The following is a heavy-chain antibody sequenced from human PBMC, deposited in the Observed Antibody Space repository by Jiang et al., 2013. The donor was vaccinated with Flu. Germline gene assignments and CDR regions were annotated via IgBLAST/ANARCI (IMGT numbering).Heavy chain of an antibody. D-gene: IGHD6-6*01. CDR3: ARSPSLIAARFGGVGDAFDI. Sequence: SLTCAISGDSVSSNSAAWNWIRQSPSRGLEWLGRTYYRSKWYNDYAVSVKSRITINPDTSKNQFSLQLNSVTPEDTAVYYCARSPSLIAARFGGVGDAFDIWGQGTMVTVSS. CDR2: TYYRSKWYN. J-gene: IGHJ3*02. V-gene: IGHV6-1*01. CDR1: GDSVSSNSAA.